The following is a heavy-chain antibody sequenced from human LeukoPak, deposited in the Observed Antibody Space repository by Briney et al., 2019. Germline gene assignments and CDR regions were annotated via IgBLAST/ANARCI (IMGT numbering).Heavy chain of an antibody. CDR2: IYYSGST. J-gene: IGHJ4*02. CDR3: ARVAAAGTDY. V-gene: IGHV4-59*01. CDR1: GGSISSYY. Sequence: SETLSLTCTVSGGSISSYYWSWIRQPPGKGLEWIGYIYYSGSTNYNPSLKSRVTISVDTSKNQFSLKLSSVTAADTAVYYCARVAAAGTDYWGQGTLVTVSS. D-gene: IGHD6-13*01.